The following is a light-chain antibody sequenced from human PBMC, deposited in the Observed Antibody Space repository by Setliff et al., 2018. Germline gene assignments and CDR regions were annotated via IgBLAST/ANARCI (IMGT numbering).Light chain of an antibody. CDR2: DVT. CDR1: SSDVCAYNY. Sequence: QSALTQPRSVSGSPGQSVTISCTGTSSDVCAYNYVSWYQHHPGKVPKLMVYDVTKRPSGVPDRFSGSKSGNTASLTISGLQAEDEADYYCCSFAGTYYVFGSGTKVTVL. J-gene: IGLJ1*01. V-gene: IGLV2-11*01. CDR3: CSFAGTYYV.